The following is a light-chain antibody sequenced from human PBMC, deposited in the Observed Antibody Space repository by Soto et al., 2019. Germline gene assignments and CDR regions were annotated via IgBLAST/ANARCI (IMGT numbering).Light chain of an antibody. J-gene: IGKJ5*01. Sequence: DTQMTQSPSTLSASVGDRVTITCRASQNIHSWLAWYQQKPGKAPNLLIYRASTLESGVPSRFSGSGSGTEFTLTISSLQPDDFATYYCQQYSSYPITFGQGTRLEIK. CDR3: QQYSSYPIT. V-gene: IGKV1-5*03. CDR2: RAS. CDR1: QNIHSW.